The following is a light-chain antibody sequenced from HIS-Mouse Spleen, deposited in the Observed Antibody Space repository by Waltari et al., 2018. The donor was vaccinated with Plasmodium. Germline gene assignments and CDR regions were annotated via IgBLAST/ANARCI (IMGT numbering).Light chain of an antibody. V-gene: IGKV1-33*01. J-gene: IGKJ4*01. CDR2: DAS. Sequence: DIQMTQSPSSLSASVGDSVTITCQASQDISNYLNWYQQKPGKAPKLLIYDASNLETGVPSRFSGRGAGTDFTFTISRLQPEDIGTYYCEQYDNLPLTFGGGTKVEIK. CDR3: EQYDNLPLT. CDR1: QDISNY.